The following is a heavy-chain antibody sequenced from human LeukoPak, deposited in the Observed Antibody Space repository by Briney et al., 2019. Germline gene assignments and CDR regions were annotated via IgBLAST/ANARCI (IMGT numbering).Heavy chain of an antibody. V-gene: IGHV3-30-3*01. CDR1: GFTFSSYA. CDR2: ISYDGSNK. J-gene: IGHJ6*02. Sequence: GRSLRLSCAASGFTFSSYAMHWVRQAPGKGLEWVAVISYDGSNKYYADSVKGRFTISRDNSKNTLYLQMNSLRAEDTAVYYCARAGGYSSSWYGGYYYGMDVWGQGTMVTVSS. CDR3: ARAGGYSSSWYGGYYYGMDV. D-gene: IGHD6-13*01.